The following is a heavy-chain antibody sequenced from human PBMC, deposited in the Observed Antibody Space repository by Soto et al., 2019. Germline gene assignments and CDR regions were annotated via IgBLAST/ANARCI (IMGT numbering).Heavy chain of an antibody. Sequence: GGSLRLSCAASGFTFSSYAMSWVRQAPGKGLEWVSAISGSGGSTYYADSVKGRFTISRDNSKNTLYLQMNSLRAEDTAVYYYAKAGYDILTGSYYWGQGTLVTVSS. CDR1: GFTFSSYA. D-gene: IGHD3-9*01. CDR3: AKAGYDILTGSYY. V-gene: IGHV3-23*01. J-gene: IGHJ4*02. CDR2: ISGSGGST.